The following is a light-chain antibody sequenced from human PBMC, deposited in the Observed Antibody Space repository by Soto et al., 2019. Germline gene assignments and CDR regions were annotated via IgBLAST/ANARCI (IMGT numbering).Light chain of an antibody. CDR1: QGITNY. Sequence: DIQMTQSPSSLSASVGDRVTITCRSSQGITNYVAWYQQKPGKVPKLLIYGASTLQSGVPSRFSGSGSWTVFTLTISSLEPEDVATYYGQNCNIAPLTFGGGTKVESK. CDR3: QNCNIAPLT. CDR2: GAS. J-gene: IGKJ4*01. V-gene: IGKV1-27*01.